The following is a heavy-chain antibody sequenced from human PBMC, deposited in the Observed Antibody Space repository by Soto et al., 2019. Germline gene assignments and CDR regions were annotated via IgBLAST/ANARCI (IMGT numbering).Heavy chain of an antibody. D-gene: IGHD3-16*01. CDR2: IYYSGST. CDR3: ARDGGAYYYYGMDV. CDR1: GGSISSYY. Sequence: PSETLSLTCTVSGGSISSYYWSWIRQPPGKGLEWIGDIYYSGSTNYNPSLKSRVTISVDTSKNQFSLKLSSVTAADTAVYYCARDGGAYYYYGMDVWGQGTTVTVSS. J-gene: IGHJ6*02. V-gene: IGHV4-59*01.